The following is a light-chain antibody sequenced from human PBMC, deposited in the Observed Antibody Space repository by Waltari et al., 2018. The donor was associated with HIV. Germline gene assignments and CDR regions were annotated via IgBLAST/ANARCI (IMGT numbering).Light chain of an antibody. CDR3: SSYTTTSTWV. Sequence: QSALTQPASVSGSPGQSITISCTGTSSDVGGYNYVSWYQQHPGKAPKVMIYEVSNRPLGVSNRCPCSKSGNTASLTISGLQAEDEADYYCSSYTTTSTWVFGGGTKLTVL. V-gene: IGLV2-14*01. CDR1: SSDVGGYNY. J-gene: IGLJ3*02. CDR2: EVS.